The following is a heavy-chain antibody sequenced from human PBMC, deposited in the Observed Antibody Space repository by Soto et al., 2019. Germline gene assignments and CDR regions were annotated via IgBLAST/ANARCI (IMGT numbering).Heavy chain of an antibody. CDR1: GFTFSVSA. CDR3: TRHSRGYSGYDKGGYYYYYMDF. J-gene: IGHJ6*03. V-gene: IGHV3-73*01. D-gene: IGHD5-12*01. Sequence: GGSLRLSCAASGFTFSVSAMHWFRQASGKGLEWVGRIRSKANSYATAYAASVKGRFTISRDDSKNTAYLQMNSLKTEDTAVYYCTRHSRGYSGYDKGGYYYYYMDFWGKGTTVTVSS. CDR2: IRSKANSYAT.